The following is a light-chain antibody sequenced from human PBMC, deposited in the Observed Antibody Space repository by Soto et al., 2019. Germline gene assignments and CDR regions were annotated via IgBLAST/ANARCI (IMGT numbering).Light chain of an antibody. CDR3: QQRSNWPIT. V-gene: IGKV3-11*01. CDR1: QSVYSY. Sequence: EIVLTQSPATLSLSPVERATLSCRASQSVYSYLAWYQQKPGQAPRLLIYDASNRATGIPARFRGSGSGTDFTLTISSLEPEDFAVYYCQQRSNWPITFGQGTRLEIK. J-gene: IGKJ5*01. CDR2: DAS.